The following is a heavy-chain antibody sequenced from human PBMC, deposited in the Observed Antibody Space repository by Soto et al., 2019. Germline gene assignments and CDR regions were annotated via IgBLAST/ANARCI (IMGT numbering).Heavy chain of an antibody. V-gene: IGHV1-69*04. CDR3: AREVEWLRLESGYYYYYMDV. Sequence: GASVKVSCKASGGTFSSYTISWVRQAPGQGLEWMGRIIPILGIANYAQKFQGRVTITADKSTSTAYMELSSLRSEDTAVYYFAREVEWLRLESGYYYYYMDVWGKGTTVTVSS. CDR2: IIPILGIA. J-gene: IGHJ6*03. D-gene: IGHD5-12*01. CDR1: GGTFSSYT.